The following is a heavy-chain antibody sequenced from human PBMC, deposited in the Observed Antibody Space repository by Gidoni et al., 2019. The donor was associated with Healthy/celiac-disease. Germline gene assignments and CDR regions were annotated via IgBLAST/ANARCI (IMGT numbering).Heavy chain of an antibody. CDR2: IKQDGSEK. V-gene: IGHV3-7*01. CDR3: ARDKQLWLPQYYFDY. D-gene: IGHD5-18*01. Sequence: VQLVESGGGLVQPGGSLRLSCSASGFTFSSYWMSWVRQAPGKGLEWVANIKQDGSEKYYVDSVKGRFTISRDNAKNSLYLQMNSLRAEDTAVYYCARDKQLWLPQYYFDYWGQGTLVTVSS. J-gene: IGHJ4*02. CDR1: GFTFSSYW.